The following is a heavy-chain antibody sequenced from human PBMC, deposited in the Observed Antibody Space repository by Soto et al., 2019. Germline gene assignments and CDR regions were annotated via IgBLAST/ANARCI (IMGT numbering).Heavy chain of an antibody. Sequence: QVQLVQSGATQEKPGASVKVSCEAFGYSFDSYAYSWVRQPHGQGVEWMGRIGSGNTTYAQKLQGRVAMTTDTSTNTAYMELRSLRSDDTALYYCAREDDPYGFDLWGQGTMVTVSS. J-gene: IGHJ3*01. CDR1: GYSFDSYA. V-gene: IGHV1-18*01. CDR3: AREDDPYGFDL. CDR2: IGSGNT.